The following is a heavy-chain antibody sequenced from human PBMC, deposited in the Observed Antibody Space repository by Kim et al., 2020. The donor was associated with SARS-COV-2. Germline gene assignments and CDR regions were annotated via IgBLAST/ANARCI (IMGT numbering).Heavy chain of an antibody. J-gene: IGHJ5*02. V-gene: IGHV4-39*01. CDR3: ASLFPSYYDPAYWVDP. CDR1: GGSISSSSYY. D-gene: IGHD3-22*01. CDR2: IYYSGST. Sequence: SETLSLTCTVSGGSISSSSYYWGWIRQPPGKGLEWIGSIYYSGSTYYNPSLKSRVTISVDTSKNQFSLKLSSVTAADTAVYYCASLFPSYYDPAYWVDPWGQGTLVTVSS.